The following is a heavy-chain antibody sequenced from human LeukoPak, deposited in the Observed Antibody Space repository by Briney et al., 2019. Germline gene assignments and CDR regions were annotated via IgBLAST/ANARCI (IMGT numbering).Heavy chain of an antibody. CDR2: IKSKTDGGTT. V-gene: IGHV3-15*01. Sequence: GGSLRLSCAASGFTFSNAWMSWVRQAPGKGLEWVGRIKSKTDGGTTDYAAPVKGRFTISRDDSKTTLYLQMNSLKTEDTAVYYCATDVHSVVGSGTLWGQGTLVTVSS. D-gene: IGHD3-10*01. J-gene: IGHJ4*02. CDR3: ATDVHSVVGSGTL. CDR1: GFTFSNAW.